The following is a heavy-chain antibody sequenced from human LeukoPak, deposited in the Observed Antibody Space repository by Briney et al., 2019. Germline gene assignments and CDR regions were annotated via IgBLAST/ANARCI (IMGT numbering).Heavy chain of an antibody. D-gene: IGHD2-15*01. V-gene: IGHV3-23*01. J-gene: IGHJ4*02. CDR3: AKQKGYCSGGSCYYSDY. CDR2: LSGSGAST. CDR1: GFTSSSYA. Sequence: GGSLTLSCAASGFTSSSYAMSWVRQAPGKGLEWVSTLSGSGASTSYADSVKGRFTISRDNSKNTLYLQMNSLRAEDTARYYCAKQKGYCSGGSCYYSDYWGQGTLVNVSS.